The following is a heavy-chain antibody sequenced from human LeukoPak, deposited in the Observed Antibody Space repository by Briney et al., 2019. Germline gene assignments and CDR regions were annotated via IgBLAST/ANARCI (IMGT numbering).Heavy chain of an antibody. CDR2: LYYNGNT. D-gene: IGHD1-26*01. CDR3: TRGGGSYHFDY. J-gene: IGHJ4*02. V-gene: IGHV4-38-2*02. CDR1: SYSVSYGYY. Sequence: SETLSLTCTVSSYSVSYGYYWGWIRQPPGKGLEWIGSLYYNGNTYYNPSLKSRVTMSVDTSKNQFSLKLSSVTAADTAVYYCTRGGGSYHFDYWGQGTLVTVSS.